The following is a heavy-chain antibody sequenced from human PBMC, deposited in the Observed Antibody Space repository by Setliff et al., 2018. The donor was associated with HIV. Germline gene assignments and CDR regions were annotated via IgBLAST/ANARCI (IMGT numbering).Heavy chain of an antibody. CDR1: GYTFTSYY. Sequence: ASVKVSCKASGYTFTSYYMHWVRQAPGQGLEWMGIINPSSGCTTYAQKFQGRVTMTRDTSTSTVYRELSSLRSEDTAVYYCARDPAPSSSASYFQHWGQGTPVTVSS. CDR2: INPSSGCT. D-gene: IGHD6-6*01. J-gene: IGHJ1*01. V-gene: IGHV1-46*01. CDR3: ARDPAPSSSASYFQH.